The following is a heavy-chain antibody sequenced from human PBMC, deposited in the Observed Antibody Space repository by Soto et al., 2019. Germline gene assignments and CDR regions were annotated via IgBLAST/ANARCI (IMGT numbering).Heavy chain of an antibody. CDR2: IAPSGGI. Sequence: QVQLQQWGAGLLKPSATLSLTCAVHGGSFSGYYWGWIRQPPGKGLEWFGEIAPSGGINYNMSLKSRVTISVDTSKKQFSVKVNSVTAADTAVYYCARGRELVWFGEETFGVDGWGQGTTVTVSS. D-gene: IGHD3-10*01. CDR3: ARGRELVWFGEETFGVDG. J-gene: IGHJ6*02. CDR1: GGSFSGYY. V-gene: IGHV4-34*02.